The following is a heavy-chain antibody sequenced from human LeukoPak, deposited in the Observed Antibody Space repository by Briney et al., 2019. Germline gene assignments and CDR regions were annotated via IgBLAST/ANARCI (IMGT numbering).Heavy chain of an antibody. J-gene: IGHJ4*02. V-gene: IGHV3-21*01. D-gene: IGHD1-20*01. Sequence: GGSLRLSCAASGFTFSSYSMNWVRQAPGKGLEWVSSISSGSSYIYYADSVKGRFTISRDNAKNSLYLQMNSLRAEDTAVYYCARPSITGSYYFDYWGQGTLVTVSS. CDR1: GFTFSSYS. CDR3: ARPSITGSYYFDY. CDR2: ISSGSSYI.